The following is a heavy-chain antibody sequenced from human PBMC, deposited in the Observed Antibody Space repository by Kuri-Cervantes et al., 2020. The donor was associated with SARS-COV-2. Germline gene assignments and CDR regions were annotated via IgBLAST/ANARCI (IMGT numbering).Heavy chain of an antibody. D-gene: IGHD5-18*01. J-gene: IGHJ6*03. CDR2: IGPSGTTK. Sequence: GGSLRLSCTASGFIFSDYYMTWIRQAPGKGLEWVSNIGPSGTTKYYADSVKGRFTISRDNSKNSLYLQMNSLRAEDTALYYCAKDGYSYGRAYYYYYMDVWGKGTTVTVSS. V-gene: IGHV3-11*01. CDR1: GFIFSDYY. CDR3: AKDGYSYGRAYYYYYMDV.